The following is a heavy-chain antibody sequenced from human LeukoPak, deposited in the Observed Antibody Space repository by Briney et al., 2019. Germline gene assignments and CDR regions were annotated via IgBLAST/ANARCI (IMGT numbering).Heavy chain of an antibody. Sequence: PGGSLRLSCAASGFTFSSYSMNWVRQAPGKGLEWVSSISSSSSYIYYADSVKGRFTISRDNAKNSLYLQMNSLRAEDMAVYYCARDTTYYYDSSGYYYFDYWGQGTLFTVSS. V-gene: IGHV3-21*01. CDR3: ARDTTYYYDSSGYYYFDY. CDR2: ISSSSSYI. CDR1: GFTFSSYS. D-gene: IGHD3-22*01. J-gene: IGHJ4*02.